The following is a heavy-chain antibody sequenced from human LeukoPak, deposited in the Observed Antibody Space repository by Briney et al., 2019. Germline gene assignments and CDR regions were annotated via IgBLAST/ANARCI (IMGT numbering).Heavy chain of an antibody. CDR2: IYYSGST. V-gene: IGHV4-59*01. J-gene: IGHJ6*03. Sequence: SETLSLTCTVSGGSISSYYWSWIRQPPGKGLEWIGYIYYSGSTNYNPSLKSRVTISVDTSKNQFSLKLSSVTAADTAVYYCARGRRYCSGGSCPVYYYYYMDVWGKGTTVTISS. D-gene: IGHD2-15*01. CDR3: ARGRRYCSGGSCPVYYYYYMDV. CDR1: GGSISSYY.